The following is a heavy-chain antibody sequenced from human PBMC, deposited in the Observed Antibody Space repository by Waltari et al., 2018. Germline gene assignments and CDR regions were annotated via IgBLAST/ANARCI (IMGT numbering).Heavy chain of an antibody. V-gene: IGHV4-38-2*01. CDR3: ARALASGYCSGGSCPFDY. D-gene: IGHD2-15*01. CDR1: GYSISSGYY. CDR2: IYHSGST. Sequence: QVQLQESGPGLVKPSETLSLTCAVSGYSISSGYYWGWIRQPPGKGLEWIGSIYHSGSTYYNPSLKSRVTISVDTSKNQFSLKLSSVTAADTAVYYCARALASGYCSGGSCPFDYWGQGTLVTVSS. J-gene: IGHJ4*02.